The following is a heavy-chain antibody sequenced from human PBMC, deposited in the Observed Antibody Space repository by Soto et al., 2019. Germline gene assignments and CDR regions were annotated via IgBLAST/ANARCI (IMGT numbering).Heavy chain of an antibody. V-gene: IGHV3-30*18. D-gene: IGHD2-15*01. CDR3: AKDVVEKGMYYYYGMDV. CDR2: ISYDGSNK. J-gene: IGHJ6*02. Sequence: QVQLVESGGGVVQPGRSLRLSCAASGFTFSSYGMHWVRQAPGKGLEWVAVISYDGSNKYYADSVKGRFTISRDNSQNTLYLQMNGLRAEDTAVYYCAKDVVEKGMYYYYGMDVWGQGATVTVSS. CDR1: GFTFSSYG.